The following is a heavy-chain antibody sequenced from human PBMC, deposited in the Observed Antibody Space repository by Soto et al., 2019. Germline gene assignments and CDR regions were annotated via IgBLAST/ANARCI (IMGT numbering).Heavy chain of an antibody. CDR3: ASLRREGYNLFDYYYGMDV. CDR1: GYSFTSYW. J-gene: IGHJ6*02. CDR2: IDPSDSYT. V-gene: IGHV5-10-1*01. Sequence: PGETLKISCKGSGYSFTSYWISWVRQMPGKGLEWMGRIDPSDSYTNYSPSFQGHVTTSADKSISTAYLQWSSLKASDTAMYYCASLRREGYNLFDYYYGMDVWGQGTTVTVSS. D-gene: IGHD5-12*01.